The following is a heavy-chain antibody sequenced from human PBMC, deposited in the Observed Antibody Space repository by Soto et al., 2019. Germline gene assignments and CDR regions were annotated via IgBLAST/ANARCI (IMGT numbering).Heavy chain of an antibody. CDR1: GGTFSSYT. V-gene: IGHV1-69*04. D-gene: IGHD6-19*01. Sequence: ASVKVSCKASGGTFSSYTISWVRQAPGQGLEWMGRIIPILGIANYAQKFQGRVTITADKSTSTAYMELSSLRSEDTAVYYCARDHGVAVAGTYDYWGQGTLVTVSS. CDR2: IIPILGIA. CDR3: ARDHGVAVAGTYDY. J-gene: IGHJ4*02.